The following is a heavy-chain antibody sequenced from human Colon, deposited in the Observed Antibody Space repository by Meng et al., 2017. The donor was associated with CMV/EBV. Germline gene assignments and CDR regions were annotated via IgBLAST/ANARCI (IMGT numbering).Heavy chain of an antibody. CDR3: AREDGYSSSWGYFDY. CDR2: ISSSGSTI. J-gene: IGHJ4*02. V-gene: IGHV3-11*01. D-gene: IGHD6-13*01. Sequence: SGFTFSDYYMGWIRQAPGKGLEWVSYISSSGSTIYYADSVKGRFTISRDNAKNSLYLQMNSLRAEDTAVYYCAREDGYSSSWGYFDYWGQGTLVTVSS. CDR1: GFTFSDYY.